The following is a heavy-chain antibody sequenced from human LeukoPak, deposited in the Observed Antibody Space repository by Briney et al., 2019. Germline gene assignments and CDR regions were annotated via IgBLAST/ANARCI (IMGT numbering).Heavy chain of an antibody. CDR2: IKQDGSEK. D-gene: IGHD5-18*01. Sequence: GGSLRLSCAASGLTFRNYWMTWVRQAPGKGLEWVANIKQDGSEKYYADSVKGRFTISRDIAKNSLYLQMNSLRAEGTAVYYCAREIQLWLYWGQGTMVTVSS. CDR1: GLTFRNYW. J-gene: IGHJ4*02. V-gene: IGHV3-7*01. CDR3: AREIQLWLY.